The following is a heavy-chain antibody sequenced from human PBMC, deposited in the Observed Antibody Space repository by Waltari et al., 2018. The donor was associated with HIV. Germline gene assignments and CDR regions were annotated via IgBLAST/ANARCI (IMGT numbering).Heavy chain of an antibody. D-gene: IGHD3-3*01. CDR1: KFNFSNYW. CDR2: VNGDASST. Sequence: EVELVDSGGGLVQPGGSLRLFCVASKFNFSNYWIYWVHQLPGKGLVWVSRVNGDASSTDYADSVRGRFTISRDNAKNTVYLQMNSLRAEDTALYYCTRAVFWSGFFRDYFFDYWGQGTPVTVSS. CDR3: TRAVFWSGFFRDYFFDY. J-gene: IGHJ4*02. V-gene: IGHV3-74*01.